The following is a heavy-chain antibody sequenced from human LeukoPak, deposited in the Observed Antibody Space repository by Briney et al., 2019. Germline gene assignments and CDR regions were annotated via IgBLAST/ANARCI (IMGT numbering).Heavy chain of an antibody. CDR2: ISWKRGSI. Sequence: GGSLRLSCAASGFTFHDYAMHWVRQAPGKGLEWVSGISWKRGSIGYADSVKGRFTISGDNAKNSLYLQMNSLTSEDMALYYCAKGSVEYSYGYYMDVWGKGTTVTVSS. D-gene: IGHD5-18*01. V-gene: IGHV3-9*03. J-gene: IGHJ6*03. CDR3: AKGSVEYSYGYYMDV. CDR1: GFTFHDYA.